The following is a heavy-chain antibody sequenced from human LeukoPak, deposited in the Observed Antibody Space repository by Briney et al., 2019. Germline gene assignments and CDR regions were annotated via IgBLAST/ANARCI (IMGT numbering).Heavy chain of an antibody. J-gene: IGHJ5*02. V-gene: IGHV4-59*08. Sequence: SETLSLTCTVSGGSISSYCWSWIRQPPGKGLEWIGYIYYSGSTNYNPSLKSRVTISVDTSKNQFSLKLSSVTAADTAVYYCARQGGGRWFDPWGQGTLVTVSS. CDR2: IYYSGST. CDR1: GGSISSYC. D-gene: IGHD3-16*01. CDR3: ARQGGGRWFDP.